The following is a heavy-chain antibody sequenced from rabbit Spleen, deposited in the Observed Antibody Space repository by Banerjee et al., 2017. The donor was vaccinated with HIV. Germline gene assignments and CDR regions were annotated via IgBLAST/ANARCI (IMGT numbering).Heavy chain of an antibody. V-gene: IGHV1S40*01. J-gene: IGHJ4*01. D-gene: IGHD1-1*01. CDR1: GFSFSSNDY. CDR2: IAGSASAFT. Sequence: QSLEESGGDLVKPGASLTLTCTASGFSFSSNDYMCWVRQAPGKGLEWISCIAGSASAFTYSATWAKGRFTISKTSSTTVTLQMTSLTAADTATYFCARDLTSVVGWNFNLWGQGTLVTVS. CDR3: ARDLTSVVGWNFNL.